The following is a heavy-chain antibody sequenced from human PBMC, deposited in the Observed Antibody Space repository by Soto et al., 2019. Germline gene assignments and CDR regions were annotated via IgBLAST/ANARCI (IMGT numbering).Heavy chain of an antibody. CDR1: GYTFRNYG. J-gene: IGHJ3*01. V-gene: IGHV1-18*01. Sequence: QVQLVQSGAELKKPGASVKVSCKASGYTFRNYGINWVRQAPGQGLEWMGWISAYNGNTKYAQKFQGRVTMATDTPTSTAYIELRRLKSDDTAVYYCARDGRQFVPNSDNCDVWGQGTTVTVSA. CDR3: ARDGRQFVPNSDNCDV. D-gene: IGHD2-2*01. CDR2: ISAYNGNT.